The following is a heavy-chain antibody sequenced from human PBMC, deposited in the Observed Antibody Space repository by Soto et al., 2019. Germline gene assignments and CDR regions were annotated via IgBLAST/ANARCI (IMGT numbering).Heavy chain of an antibody. CDR3: ARIGWGGDS. J-gene: IGHJ4*02. Sequence: QVQLQESGPGRVKPSATLSLTCSVSGGSVRTGSYHWSWIRQPPGKGLEWIGFIPNNGSPDYNPSLKSRVVVSIDRSKNQFSLKVNSVTAADTAVYFCARIGWGGDSWGQGTLVTVSS. CDR1: GGSVRTGSYH. CDR2: IPNNGSP. D-gene: IGHD7-27*01. V-gene: IGHV4-61*01.